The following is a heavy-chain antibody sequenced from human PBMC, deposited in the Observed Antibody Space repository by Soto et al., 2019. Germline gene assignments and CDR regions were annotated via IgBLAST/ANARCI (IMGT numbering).Heavy chain of an antibody. J-gene: IGHJ4*02. CDR1: GVSISSYF. CDR3: ARIGGYHGPLDY. D-gene: IGHD6-25*01. Sequence: SETLSLTCSVSGVSISSYFWSWIRQSPGRGLEWIGYTYHRGSSNYSPSLKSRVAISLDTSENQFSLKVNSVTAADTAVYYCARIGGYHGPLDYWGQGTPVTVSS. CDR2: TYHRGSS. V-gene: IGHV4-59*01.